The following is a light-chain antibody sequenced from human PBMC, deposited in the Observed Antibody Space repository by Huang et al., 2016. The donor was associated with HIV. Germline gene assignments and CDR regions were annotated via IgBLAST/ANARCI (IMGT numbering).Light chain of an antibody. CDR2: DAS. CDR3: QKYNSAPQT. V-gene: IGKV1-27*01. J-gene: IGKJ1*01. Sequence: DIQMTQSPSSLSASVGDRVTIACRESQGISNYLAWYQQKPGKVPKLLIYDASTLPSGVSSRFSGSGSGTDFTLTISSLQPEDVATYYCQKYNSAPQTFGQGTKVEIK. CDR1: QGISNY.